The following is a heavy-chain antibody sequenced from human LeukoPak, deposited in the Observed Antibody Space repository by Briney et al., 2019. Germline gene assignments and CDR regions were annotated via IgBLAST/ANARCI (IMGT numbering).Heavy chain of an antibody. CDR2: MNPNRGNT. Sequence: ASLKVSCKASGYTFTSYAINWVRQATGHGLEWMGWMNPNRGNTGYAQKFQGRVTMTRNTSISTAYMELSSLRSEDTAVYYCARGRRARSSSSQNWFDPWGQGTLVTVSS. CDR3: ARGRRARSSSSQNWFDP. D-gene: IGHD6-13*01. V-gene: IGHV1-8*01. J-gene: IGHJ5*02. CDR1: GYTFTSYA.